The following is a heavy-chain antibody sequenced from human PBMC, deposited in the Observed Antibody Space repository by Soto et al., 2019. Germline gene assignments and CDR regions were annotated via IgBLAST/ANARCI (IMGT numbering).Heavy chain of an antibody. Sequence: QVQLVQSGAEVKKPGSSVKVSCKASGGTFSRYAISWVRQAPGQGLEWMGGSIPIFGTAKYAQKFQGRVTSTADESTSTAYMELSSLRSEDTAVYHCARSPYDSSGYYRTWFDPWGQGTLVTVSS. J-gene: IGHJ5*02. V-gene: IGHV1-69*12. CDR3: ARSPYDSSGYYRTWFDP. D-gene: IGHD3-22*01. CDR1: GGTFSRYA. CDR2: SIPIFGTA.